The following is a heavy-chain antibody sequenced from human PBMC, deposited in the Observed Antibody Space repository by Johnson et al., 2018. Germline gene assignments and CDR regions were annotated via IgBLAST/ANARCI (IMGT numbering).Heavy chain of an antibody. V-gene: IGHV3-11*04. J-gene: IGHJ4*02. CDR1: GFSFSDYY. CDR2: INGSTTDI. Sequence: QVQLQESGGGLVKPGGSLRLSCAASGFSFSDYYMGWIRQAPGKGLEWISFINGSTTDISYVTSVECRFTVSRDNAMNSLYLQMNSLRAEDTAGYYCERGFRGYVFLDYWGRGTLVTVSS. CDR3: ERGFRGYVFLDY. D-gene: IGHD3-16*01.